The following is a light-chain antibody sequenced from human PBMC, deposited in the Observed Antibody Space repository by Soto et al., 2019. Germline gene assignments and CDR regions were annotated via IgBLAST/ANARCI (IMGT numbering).Light chain of an antibody. CDR1: QSISSW. J-gene: IGKJ1*01. CDR3: PQYGRP. Sequence: DIQMTQSPPTLSASVGDRVTITCRASQSISSWLAWYQQKPGKAPNLLIYKATILESGVPSRLSGSGFATGFTLTIRRLQAIDFAVYYCPQYGRPFGQGTKVDIK. CDR2: KAT. V-gene: IGKV1-5*03.